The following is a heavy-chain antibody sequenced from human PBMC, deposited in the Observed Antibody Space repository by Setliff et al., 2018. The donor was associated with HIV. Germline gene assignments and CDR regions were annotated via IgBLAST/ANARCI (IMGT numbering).Heavy chain of an antibody. J-gene: IGHJ4*02. D-gene: IGHD3-22*01. CDR2: INIDDTT. CDR1: GFSFGNDG. CDR3: AKGADPGTSGHYAPYYFDC. Sequence: PGESLKISCAASGFSFGNDGMTWVRQAPGKGLEWVSVINIDDTTYYGDSVKGRFSISRDNSKNTLYLQMNSLRAEDTAVYYCAKGADPGTSGHYAPYYFDCWGQGTLVTVSS. V-gene: IGHV3-23*03.